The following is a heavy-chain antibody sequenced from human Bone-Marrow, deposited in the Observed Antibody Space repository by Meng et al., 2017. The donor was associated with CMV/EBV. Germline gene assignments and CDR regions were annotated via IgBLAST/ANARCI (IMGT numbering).Heavy chain of an antibody. CDR3: ARGGGYDSSGYYYRWFDP. Sequence: FSSYSITWGRQAPGAGLEWMGSIIPVIGVPTYAGTFQGRVTLTADKSSSTAYMALSSLRSDDTAVYYCARGGGYDSSGYYYRWFDPWGQGTLVTVSS. D-gene: IGHD3-22*01. V-gene: IGHV1-69*04. J-gene: IGHJ5*02. CDR1: FSSYS. CDR2: IIPVIGVP.